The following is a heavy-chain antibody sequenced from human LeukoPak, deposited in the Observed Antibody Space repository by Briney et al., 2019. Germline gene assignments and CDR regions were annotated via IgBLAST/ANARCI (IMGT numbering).Heavy chain of an antibody. J-gene: IGHJ4*02. CDR3: ARGAPGSSCSGGSCPYFVF. CDR1: GYTFTSYD. Sequence: ASVKVSCKASGYTFTSYDINWVRQATGQGREWMGWVNPNSGHTRFAQKFQGRVSMTTNTPISTAYMEVRSQKSEDTAVYYCARGAPGSSCSGGSCPYFVFWGEGTLVSASS. CDR2: VNPNSGHT. V-gene: IGHV1-8*01. D-gene: IGHD2-15*01.